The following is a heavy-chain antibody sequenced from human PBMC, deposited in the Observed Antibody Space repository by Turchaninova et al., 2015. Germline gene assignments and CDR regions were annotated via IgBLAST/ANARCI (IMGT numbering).Heavy chain of an antibody. Sequence: QVQLQESGPGLVKPSETLSLTCTLPGYSIRSDYYWGGIRPPPGKGLELLANIFHSGVSYYNPSLMSRVTISVDTSKNQFSLKLSSVTAADTAVYFCARDRGYCSGGSCYRQDGMDVWGQGTTVTVSS. CDR3: ARDRGYCSGGSCYRQDGMDV. CDR2: IFHSGVS. D-gene: IGHD2-15*01. V-gene: IGHV4-38-2*02. J-gene: IGHJ6*02. CDR1: GYSIRSDYY.